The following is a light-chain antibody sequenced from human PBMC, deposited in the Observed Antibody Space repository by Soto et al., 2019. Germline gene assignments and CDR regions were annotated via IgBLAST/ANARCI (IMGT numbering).Light chain of an antibody. CDR3: QQYSNWPQGT. J-gene: IGKJ1*01. Sequence: EIVMTQSPATLSVSPGERATLSCRASQSVRSNLAWYQQKPGQAPRLLIYGASTRATGIPARFSGSGSGTEFTLTISSLQSEDFAVYDCQQYSNWPQGTFGQGTTGDIK. CDR1: QSVRSN. V-gene: IGKV3-15*01. CDR2: GAS.